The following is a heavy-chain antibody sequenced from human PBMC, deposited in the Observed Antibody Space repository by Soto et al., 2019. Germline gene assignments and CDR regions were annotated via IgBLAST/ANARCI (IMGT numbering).Heavy chain of an antibody. D-gene: IGHD2-2*02. CDR2: MFYGGST. J-gene: IGHJ5*02. Sequence: PSDTLSLTWTVSGGFISDGASHWGWIRQPPGKGLEWIRSMFYGGSTYYNPSLRGRATISVDTTKNTLYLQLDSLRAEDTAVYYCARDLLSSATPYQMLYHPDNWFDPWGQGTLVTVSS. CDR1: GGFISDGASH. V-gene: IGHV4-39*02. CDR3: ARDLLSSATPYQMLYHPDNWFDP.